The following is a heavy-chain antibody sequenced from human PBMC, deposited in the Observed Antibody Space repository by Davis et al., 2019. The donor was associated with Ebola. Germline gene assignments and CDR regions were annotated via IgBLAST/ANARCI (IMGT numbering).Heavy chain of an antibody. CDR1: GFTVSSNY. J-gene: IGHJ5*02. Sequence: PGGSLRLSCAASGFTVSSNYMSWVRQAPGKGLEWVSSISGGSTYYADSVKGRFTISRDNAKNTLYLQMNSLRAEDTAIYYCARPSAGGSCCVGFDPWGQGTQVTVSS. D-gene: IGHD2-15*01. CDR2: ISGGST. CDR3: ARPSAGGSCCVGFDP. V-gene: IGHV3-53*01.